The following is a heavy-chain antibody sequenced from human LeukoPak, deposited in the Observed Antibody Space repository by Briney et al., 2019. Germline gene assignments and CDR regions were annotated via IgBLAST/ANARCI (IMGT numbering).Heavy chain of an antibody. CDR2: INRNNGKT. V-gene: IGHV1-18*01. Sequence: ASVKVSCKISGDRSTTYGINWVRQAPAQGLEWLGWINRNNGKTKYGQKFQGRVTMTRDTATSTYYMEMRSLRSDDTAIYYCTRDLGVTTKDPFEYWGQGTLVTVPS. J-gene: IGHJ4*02. CDR1: GDRSTTYG. CDR3: TRDLGVTTKDPFEY. D-gene: IGHD3-10*01.